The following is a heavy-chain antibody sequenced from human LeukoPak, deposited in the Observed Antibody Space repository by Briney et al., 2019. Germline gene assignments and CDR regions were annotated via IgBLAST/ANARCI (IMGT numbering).Heavy chain of an antibody. V-gene: IGHV3-30-3*01. J-gene: IGHJ4*02. CDR3: ARYYYDSSGYYYFDY. D-gene: IGHD3-22*01. Sequence: GGSLRLSCAASGFTFSSYAMHWVRQAPGKGLEWVAVISYDGSNKYYADSVKGRFTISRDNSKNTLYLQMNSLRAEDTAVYYCARYYYDSSGYYYFDYWGQGTLVTVSS. CDR2: ISYDGSNK. CDR1: GFTFSSYA.